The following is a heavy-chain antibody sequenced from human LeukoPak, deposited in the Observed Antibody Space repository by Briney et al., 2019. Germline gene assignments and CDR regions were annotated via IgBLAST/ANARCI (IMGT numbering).Heavy chain of an antibody. V-gene: IGHV1-69*13. D-gene: IGHD3-10*01. CDR3: ARDGGITMVRGVIITPRKYYFDY. CDR2: ITPIFGTA. CDR1: GGTFSSYA. Sequence: VASVKVSCKASGGTFSSYAISWVRQAPGQGLEWMGGITPIFGTANYAQKFQGRVTITADESTSTAYMELSSLRSEDTAVYYCARDGGITMVRGVIITPRKYYFDYWGQGTLVTVSS. J-gene: IGHJ4*02.